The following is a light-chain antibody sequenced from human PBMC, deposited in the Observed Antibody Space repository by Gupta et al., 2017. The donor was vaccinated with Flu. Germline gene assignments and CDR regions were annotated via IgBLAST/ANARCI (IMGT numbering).Light chain of an antibody. V-gene: IGKV3-20*01. CDR3: QQEGSSPIT. CDR1: QSVRSSY. Sequence: GTLSLSPGERATLSCRASQSVRSSYLAWYQQKPGQAPRLLIYGASSRATGIPDRFSGSGSGTEFTLTISRREPEDFAVYYCQQEGSSPITFGQGTLLDIK. CDR2: GAS. J-gene: IGKJ5*01.